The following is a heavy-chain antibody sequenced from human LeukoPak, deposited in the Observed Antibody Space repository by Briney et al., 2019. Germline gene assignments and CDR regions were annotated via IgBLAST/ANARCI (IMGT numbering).Heavy chain of an antibody. D-gene: IGHD3-3*01. CDR2: IYYSGST. Sequence: PSETLSLTCTVSGGSISSGGYYWSWIRQHPGKGLEWIGYIYYSGSTYYNPSLKSRVTISVDPSKNQFSLKLSSVTAADTAVYYCARDSITIFGVAPDYWGQGTLVTVSS. J-gene: IGHJ4*02. CDR1: GGSISSGGYY. V-gene: IGHV4-31*03. CDR3: ARDSITIFGVAPDY.